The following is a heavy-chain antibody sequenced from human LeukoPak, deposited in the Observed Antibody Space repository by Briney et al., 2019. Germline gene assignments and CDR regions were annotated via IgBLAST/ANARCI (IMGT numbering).Heavy chain of an antibody. CDR2: IYNTGTT. CDR1: GDSINYNY. CDR3: ARERCDSTTCYYDY. Sequence: SETLSLTCTISGDSINYNYWSWIRQPPGKGLECIGYIYNTGTTNYNPSLKSRVTISVDTSKNQFSLKLSSVTAADTALYYCARERCDSTTCYYDYWGQGTPVTVSS. V-gene: IGHV4-59*01. J-gene: IGHJ4*02. D-gene: IGHD2-2*01.